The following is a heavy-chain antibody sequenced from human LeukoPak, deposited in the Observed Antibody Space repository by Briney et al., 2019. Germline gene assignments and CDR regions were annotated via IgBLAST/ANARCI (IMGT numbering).Heavy chain of an antibody. CDR1: GFTFSDYY. CDR2: ISSSGSTI. CDR3: ARTKDGYNYRIFFDS. Sequence: GGSLRLSCAASGFTFSDYYMSWIRQAPGKGLEWVSYISSSGSTIYYADSVKGRFTISRDNAKNSLYLQMNSLRAADTAVYYSARTKDGYNYRIFFDSWGEGTLVTVSS. V-gene: IGHV3-11*01. J-gene: IGHJ4*02. D-gene: IGHD5-24*01.